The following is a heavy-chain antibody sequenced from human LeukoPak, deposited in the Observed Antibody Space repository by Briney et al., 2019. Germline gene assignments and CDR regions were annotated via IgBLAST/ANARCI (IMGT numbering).Heavy chain of an antibody. Sequence: SVKVSCKASGGTFSSYAIRWVRQAPGQGLEWMGGINPIFGTANYAQKFQGRVTITTDASTSTAYMELSSLRSEDTAVYYCARDVSDTAMVTFDYWGQGTLVTVSS. CDR1: GGTFSSYA. D-gene: IGHD5-18*01. CDR2: INPIFGTA. V-gene: IGHV1-69*05. CDR3: ARDVSDTAMVTFDY. J-gene: IGHJ4*02.